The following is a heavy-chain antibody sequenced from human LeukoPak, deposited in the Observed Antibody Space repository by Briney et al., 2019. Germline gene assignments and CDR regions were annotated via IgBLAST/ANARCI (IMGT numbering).Heavy chain of an antibody. CDR2: IRHSGST. Sequence: PSESLSLTCAVHGESVSGSYWNWIRQPPGKGLEWIGEIRHSGSTSYNPSLKSRLTITLDTSKSQFSLNMSSLTPADTSVYYCTRGILGYDWTDADVRAFHYYYYMDVWGKGTTVTVSS. D-gene: IGHD1-20*01. CDR3: TRGILGYDWTDADVRAFHYYYYMDV. CDR1: GESVSGSY. V-gene: IGHV4-34*01. J-gene: IGHJ6*03.